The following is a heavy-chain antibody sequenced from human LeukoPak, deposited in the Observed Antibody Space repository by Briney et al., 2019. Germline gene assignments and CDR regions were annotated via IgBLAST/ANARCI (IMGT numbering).Heavy chain of an antibody. CDR1: GFTFSSYG. Sequence: PGGSLRLSCAASGFTFSSYGMHWVRRAPGKGLEWVAVIWYDGSNKYYADSVKGRFTISRDNSKNTLYLQMNSLRAEDTAVYYCARGAVDIVATIIYYYYGMDVWGQGTTVTVSS. CDR2: IWYDGSNK. J-gene: IGHJ6*02. CDR3: ARGAVDIVATIIYYYYGMDV. D-gene: IGHD5-12*01. V-gene: IGHV3-33*01.